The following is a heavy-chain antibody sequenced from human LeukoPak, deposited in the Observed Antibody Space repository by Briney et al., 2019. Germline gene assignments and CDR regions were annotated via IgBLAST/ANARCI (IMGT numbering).Heavy chain of an antibody. CDR2: IRYDGSDK. J-gene: IGHJ4*02. CDR3: AKVDFNTDH. V-gene: IGHV3-30*02. Sequence: GGSLRLSCVASGFTFSNYGMHWVRQAPGKGLEWVAFIRYDGSDKYYADSVKGRITISRDNSKNTLYLQMNSLRAEDTGVYYCAKVDFNTDHWGQGTLVTVSS. D-gene: IGHD3-3*01. CDR1: GFTFSNYG.